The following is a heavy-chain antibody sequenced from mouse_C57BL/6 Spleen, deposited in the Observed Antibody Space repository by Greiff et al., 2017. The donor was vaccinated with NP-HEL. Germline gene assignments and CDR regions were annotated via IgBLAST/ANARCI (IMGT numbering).Heavy chain of an antibody. J-gene: IGHJ3*01. CDR1: GFTFSDYG. CDR2: ISSGSSTI. CDR3: ARGDYGTGFAY. D-gene: IGHD3-1*01. Sequence: EVKLVESGGGLVKPGGSLKLSCAASGFTFSDYGMHWVRQAPEKGLEWVAYISSGSSTIYYADTVKGRFTISRDNAKNTLFLQMTSLRSEDTAMYYCARGDYGTGFAYWGQGTLVTVST. V-gene: IGHV5-17*01.